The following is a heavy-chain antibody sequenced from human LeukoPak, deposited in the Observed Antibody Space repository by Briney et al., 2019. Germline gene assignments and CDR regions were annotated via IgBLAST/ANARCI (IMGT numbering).Heavy chain of an antibody. CDR2: IYYSGST. J-gene: IGHJ4*02. CDR1: GGSISSSSYY. CDR3: WTTYYDFWSGYFHFDY. Sequence: SETLSLTCTVSGGSISSSSYYWGWIRQPPGKGLEWIGRIYYSGSTYYNPSLKSRVTISVDTSKNQFSLKLSSVTAADTAVYYCWTTYYDFWSGYFHFDYWGQGTLVTVSS. V-gene: IGHV4-39*07. D-gene: IGHD3-3*01.